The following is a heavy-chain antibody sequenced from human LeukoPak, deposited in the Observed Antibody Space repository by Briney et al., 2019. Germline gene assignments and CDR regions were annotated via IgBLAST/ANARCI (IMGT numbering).Heavy chain of an antibody. CDR2: IKQDGSEK. J-gene: IGHJ6*01. CDR1: GFTFSSYW. V-gene: IGHV3-7*01. CDR3: ARGSVSGDHYYYAMDF. Sequence: KPGGSLRLSCAASGFTFSSYWMSWVRQAPGKGLEWVANIKQDGSEKYYVDSVKGRFTISRDNAKNSLYLQMNSLRAEDTAVYYCARGSVSGDHYYYAMDFWGQGTTVIVSS. D-gene: IGHD6-19*01.